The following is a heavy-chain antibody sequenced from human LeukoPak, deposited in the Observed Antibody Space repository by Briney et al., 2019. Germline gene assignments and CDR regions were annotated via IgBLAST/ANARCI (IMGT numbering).Heavy chain of an antibody. Sequence: PSETLSLTCSVSGGSMSSYYWSWIRQSPGKGLEWIGYIYHSGSTDYNSSLKSRVTISEDTSKNQFSLKLSSVTAADTAVYYCARARRVPRDSNYLLYYYYYYYMDVWGKGTTVTISS. CDR2: IYHSGST. J-gene: IGHJ6*03. V-gene: IGHV4-59*12. CDR3: ARARRVPRDSNYLLYYYYYYYMDV. CDR1: GGSMSSYY. D-gene: IGHD4-11*01.